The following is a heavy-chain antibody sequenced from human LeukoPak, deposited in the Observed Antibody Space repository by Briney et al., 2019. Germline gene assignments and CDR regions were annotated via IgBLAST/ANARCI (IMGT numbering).Heavy chain of an antibody. D-gene: IGHD6-6*01. Sequence: ASVKVSCKASGYTFTGYYMHWVRQAPGQGLESMGWMNPNSGNTGYAQKFQGRVTMIRNTSISTAYMELSSLRSEDTAVYYCARGRIAARPRRLYYFDYWGQGTLVTVSS. V-gene: IGHV1-8*02. CDR3: ARGRIAARPRRLYYFDY. CDR2: MNPNSGNT. J-gene: IGHJ4*02. CDR1: GYTFTGYY.